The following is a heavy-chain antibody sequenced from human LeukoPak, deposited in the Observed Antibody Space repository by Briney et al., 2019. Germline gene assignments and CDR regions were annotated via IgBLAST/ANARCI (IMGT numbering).Heavy chain of an antibody. V-gene: IGHV3-30*03. CDR2: ISYDGSNK. CDR3: AREHGDYFDY. J-gene: IGHJ4*02. CDR1: GFTFSSYG. D-gene: IGHD2-8*01. Sequence: GRSLRLSCAASGFTFSSYGMHWVRQAPGKGLEWVAVISYDGSNKYYADSVKGRFTISRDNSKNTLYLQMNSLRADDTAVYYCAREHGDYFDYWGQGTLVTVSS.